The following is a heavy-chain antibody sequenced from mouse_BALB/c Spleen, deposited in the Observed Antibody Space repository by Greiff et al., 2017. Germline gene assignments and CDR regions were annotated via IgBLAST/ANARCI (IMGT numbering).Heavy chain of an antibody. Sequence: EVMLVESGGGLVKPGGSLKLSCAASGFTFSSYTMFWVRQTPEKRLEWVATISSGGSYTYYPDSVKGRFTISRDNAKNTLYLQMSSLKSEDTAMYYSPRGLITTATWFAMDYWGQGTSVTVSS. V-gene: IGHV5-6-4*01. CDR1: GFTFSSYT. CDR2: ISSGGSYT. CDR3: PRGLITTATWFAMDY. D-gene: IGHD1-2*01. J-gene: IGHJ4*01.